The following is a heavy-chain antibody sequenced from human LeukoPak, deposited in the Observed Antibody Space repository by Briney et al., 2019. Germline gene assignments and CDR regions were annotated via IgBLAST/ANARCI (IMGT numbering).Heavy chain of an antibody. D-gene: IGHD5-24*01. CDR3: ARDEDGYNDY. V-gene: IGHV4-61*02. Sequence: SQTLSLTCTVSGCSVSSGSYYWTWIRQPAGKGLEWIGRIYTSGSTNYNPSLKSRVTISVDTSKNQFSLKLRSVTAADTAIYYCARDEDGYNDYWGQGTLVTVSS. J-gene: IGHJ4*02. CDR1: GCSVSSGSYY. CDR2: IYTSGST.